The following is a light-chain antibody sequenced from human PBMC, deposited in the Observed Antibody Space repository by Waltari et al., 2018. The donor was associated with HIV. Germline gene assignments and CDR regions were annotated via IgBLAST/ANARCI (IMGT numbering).Light chain of an antibody. Sequence: HSVLTQPPSASGTPGQRVTITRSARNSTTSRNYVCWYQQLPGTTPKLLIYTNNQRPSGVPDRFSGSKSGTSASLAISGLRSEDEADYYCAAWDDSLSGVVFGGGTKLTVL. CDR3: AAWDDSLSGVV. V-gene: IGLV1-47*01. CDR1: NSTTSRNY. J-gene: IGLJ2*01. CDR2: TNN.